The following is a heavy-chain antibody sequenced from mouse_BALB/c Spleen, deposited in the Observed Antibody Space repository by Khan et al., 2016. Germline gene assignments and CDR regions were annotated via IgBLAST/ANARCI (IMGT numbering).Heavy chain of an antibody. D-gene: IGHD1-1*02. CDR1: GYTFTEYI. CDR3: ARQGGNPHYAMDY. Sequence: QIQLVQSGAGLVKPGASVKLSCKAAGYTFTEYIIHWVKQRSGQGLEWIGWFYPLSGSIKYNEKFKDKATLTADKSSSTVYMELSRLTSEDSAVYFYARQGGNPHYAMDYWGQGTSVTVSS. V-gene: IGHV1-62-2*01. J-gene: IGHJ4*01. CDR2: FYPLSGSI.